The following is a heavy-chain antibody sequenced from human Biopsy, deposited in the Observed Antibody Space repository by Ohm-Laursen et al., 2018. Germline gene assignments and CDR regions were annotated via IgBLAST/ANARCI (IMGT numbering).Heavy chain of an antibody. V-gene: IGHV3-11*01. CDR2: ISSSGRTM. J-gene: IGHJ4*02. Sequence: SLRLSCTASGFSFSDYYMIWIRQAPGKGLEWVSYISSSGRTMYYADSVKGRFTISRDNANKSLYLQMNSLRAEVSAVYYCATTRSFDNWGQGTLVTVSS. D-gene: IGHD1-26*01. CDR1: GFSFSDYY. CDR3: ATTRSFDN.